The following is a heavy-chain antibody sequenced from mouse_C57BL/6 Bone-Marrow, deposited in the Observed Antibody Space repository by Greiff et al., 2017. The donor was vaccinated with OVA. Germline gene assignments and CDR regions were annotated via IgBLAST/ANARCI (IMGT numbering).Heavy chain of an antibody. CDR3: ARHVTGTSFDY. J-gene: IGHJ2*01. V-gene: IGHV5-6*01. CDR1: GFTFSSYG. D-gene: IGHD4-1*01. CDR2: ISSGGSYT. Sequence: EVQLVESGGDLVKPGGSLKLSCAASGFTFSSYGMSWVRQTPDKRLEWVATISSGGSYTYYPDSVKGRFTISRDNAKNTLYRQMSSLNAEDTAMYYCARHVTGTSFDYWGQGTTLTVSS.